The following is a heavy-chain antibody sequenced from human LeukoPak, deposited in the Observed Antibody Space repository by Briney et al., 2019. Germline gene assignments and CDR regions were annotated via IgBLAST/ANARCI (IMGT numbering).Heavy chain of an antibody. D-gene: IGHD2-8*01. J-gene: IGHJ5*02. CDR3: AETNTQDWFDP. CDR1: GGSISSTSYY. V-gene: IGHV4-39*07. Sequence: PSETLSHTCRVSGGSISSTSYYWGWIRQPPGKGLEWIASIYHSGETFYNPSLESRVAISVDTSNNEVFLDLYSVTAADTAMYYCAETNTQDWFDPWGRGTLVTVSS. CDR2: IYHSGET.